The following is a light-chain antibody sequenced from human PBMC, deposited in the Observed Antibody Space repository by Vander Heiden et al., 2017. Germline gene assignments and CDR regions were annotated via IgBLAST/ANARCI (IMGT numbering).Light chain of an antibody. V-gene: IGLV2-23*02. J-gene: IGLJ3*02. Sequence: QSALTQPASVSGSPGQSLTISCTGTSSGVGSYNLVSWYQQHPGKAPKLIIYEVSKRPSGVSNRFSGSKSGNTASLTISGLQAEDEADYYCCSYAGSAWVFGGGTKLTVL. CDR1: SSGVGSYNL. CDR3: CSYAGSAWV. CDR2: EVS.